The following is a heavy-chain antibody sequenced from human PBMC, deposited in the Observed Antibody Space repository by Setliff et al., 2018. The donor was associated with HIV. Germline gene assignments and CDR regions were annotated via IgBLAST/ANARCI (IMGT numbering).Heavy chain of an antibody. CDR3: ARVKYYGGSDYYYYLDS. Sequence: GASVKVSCKASAYTIISYGISWVRQAPGKGIEWMGWIRNYNGNTNYAQKLQGRVTMTTDTSTRTAYMELRSLRSDDTAVDYCARVKYYGGSDYYYYLDSWGQGTLVTVSS. J-gene: IGHJ4*02. D-gene: IGHD3-22*01. V-gene: IGHV1-18*01. CDR1: AYTIISYG. CDR2: IRNYNGNT.